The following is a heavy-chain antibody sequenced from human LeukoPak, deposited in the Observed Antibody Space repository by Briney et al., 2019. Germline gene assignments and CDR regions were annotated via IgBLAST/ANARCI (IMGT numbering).Heavy chain of an antibody. V-gene: IGHV1-18*01. J-gene: IGHJ3*02. CDR1: GYTFSSYG. D-gene: IGHD3-16*02. Sequence: ASVKVSCKASGYTFSSYGISWVRQAPGQGLEWMGWISAYNGNTNYAQKLQGRVTITRNISISTTYMELSSLRSEDTAVYYCARWVNGVIVNGDAFDIWGQGTMVTVSS. CDR3: ARWVNGVIVNGDAFDI. CDR2: ISAYNGNT.